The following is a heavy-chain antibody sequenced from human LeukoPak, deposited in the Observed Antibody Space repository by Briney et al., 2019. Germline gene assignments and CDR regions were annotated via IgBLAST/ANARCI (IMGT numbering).Heavy chain of an antibody. Sequence: ASVKVSCKASGYTFTSYYMHWVRQAPGQGLEWMGIINPSGGSTSYAQKFQGRVAMTRDTSTSTVYMELSSLRSEDTAVYYCARERGGSGWYEYYFDYWGQGTLVTVSS. CDR2: INPSGGST. J-gene: IGHJ4*02. CDR3: ARERGGSGWYEYYFDY. V-gene: IGHV1-46*01. D-gene: IGHD6-19*01. CDR1: GYTFTSYY.